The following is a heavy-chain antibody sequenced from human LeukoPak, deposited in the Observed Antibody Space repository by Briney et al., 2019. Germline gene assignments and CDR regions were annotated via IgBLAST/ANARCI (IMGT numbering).Heavy chain of an antibody. CDR2: ISHDGSNK. V-gene: IGHV3-30-3*01. Sequence: GGSLRLSCAASGFTFSSYAMHWVRQAPGKGLEWVAVISHDGSNKYYADSVKGRFTISRDNSKNTLYLQMNSLRAEDMAVYYCARDLSLNYDILTAYGMDVWGQGTTVTVSS. CDR1: GFTFSSYA. CDR3: ARDLSLNYDILTAYGMDV. D-gene: IGHD3-9*01. J-gene: IGHJ6*02.